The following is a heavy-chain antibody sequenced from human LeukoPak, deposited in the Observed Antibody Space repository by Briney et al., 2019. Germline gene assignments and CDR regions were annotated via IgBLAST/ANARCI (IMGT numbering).Heavy chain of an antibody. D-gene: IGHD1-26*01. V-gene: IGHV3-21*04. Sequence: PGGSLRLSCAASGFTFSSYSMNWVRQAPGKGLEWVSSISSSGSYIYYADSVKGRFTISRDNAKNSLYLQMNSLRAEDTAVYYCAKDDDVVGAEGFDYWGQGTLVTVSS. CDR1: GFTFSSYS. CDR3: AKDDDVVGAEGFDY. J-gene: IGHJ4*02. CDR2: ISSSGSYI.